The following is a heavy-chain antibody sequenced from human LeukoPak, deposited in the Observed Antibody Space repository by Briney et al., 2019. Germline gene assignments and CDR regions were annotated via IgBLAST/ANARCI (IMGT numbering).Heavy chain of an antibody. D-gene: IGHD5-18*01. CDR1: GYTFTSYY. CDR2: INPSGGST. Sequence: ASVKVSCKASGYTFTSYYMHWVRQAPGQGLEWMGIINPSGGSTSYAQKFQGRVTMTRDTSTSTVYMELSSLRSEDTAVYYCAKESAATAMIEGPLNYWGQGTLVAVSS. V-gene: IGHV1-46*01. CDR3: AKESAATAMIEGPLNY. J-gene: IGHJ4*02.